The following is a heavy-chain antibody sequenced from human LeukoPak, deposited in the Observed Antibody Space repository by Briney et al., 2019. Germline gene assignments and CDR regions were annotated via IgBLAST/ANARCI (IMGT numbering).Heavy chain of an antibody. CDR2: FDGNADGT. D-gene: IGHD2-15*01. J-gene: IGHJ4*02. CDR1: GFSFNTYA. CDR3: VKPRIIGLGWAQFDY. V-gene: IGHV3-23*01. Sequence: AGGSLRLSCAASGFSFNTYAMTWVRQPPGKGLEWVASFDGNADGTHYADSVKGRCTISRDNSKNTVYLQMNSLRAEDTAIYYCVKPRIIGLGWAQFDYWGQGSLVTVSS.